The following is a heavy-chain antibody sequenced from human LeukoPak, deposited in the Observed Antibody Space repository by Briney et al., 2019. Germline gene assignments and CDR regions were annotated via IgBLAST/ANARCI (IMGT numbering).Heavy chain of an antibody. CDR2: ISSSGGST. CDR1: GFTFYNYG. Sequence: GGSLRLSCAASGFTFYNYGMSWVRQAPGKGPEWVSSISSSGGSTYYADSVKGRFTISRDNSKNTLYLQMNSLRAADTAVFYYAKSSLLEWLSRQSWFDPWGQGTLVTVSS. CDR3: AKSSLLEWLSRQSWFDP. V-gene: IGHV3-23*01. D-gene: IGHD3-3*01. J-gene: IGHJ5*02.